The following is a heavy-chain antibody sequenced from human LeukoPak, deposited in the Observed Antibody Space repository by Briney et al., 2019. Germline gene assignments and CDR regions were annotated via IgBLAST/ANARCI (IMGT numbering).Heavy chain of an antibody. CDR2: ISSSSGYI. Sequence: KPGGSLRLSCAASGFTFSSYSMNWVRQAPGKGLEWVSSISSSSGYIYYADSVKGRFTISRDNAKNSLYLQMNSLRAEDTAVYYCARDQDIGVVSQQFGGGTFDYWGQGTLSPSPQ. J-gene: IGHJ4*02. CDR3: ARDQDIGVVSQQFGGGTFDY. D-gene: IGHD2-2*01. V-gene: IGHV3-21*01. CDR1: GFTFSSYS.